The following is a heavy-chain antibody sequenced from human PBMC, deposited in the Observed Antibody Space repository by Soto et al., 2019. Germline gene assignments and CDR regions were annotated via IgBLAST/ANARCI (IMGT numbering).Heavy chain of an antibody. CDR3: AREHDFGSHYCFDN. J-gene: IGHJ4*02. V-gene: IGHV1-3*01. Sequence: VASVKVSCKASGFTFTSYAIQWVRQAPGQRLEWMGWINAGNGNTKYSQKLQGRVTITRDTSANTAYMELSSLTSEDTAVYYCAREHDFGSHYCFDNWGQGTLVTVSS. D-gene: IGHD3-3*01. CDR2: INAGNGNT. CDR1: GFTFTSYA.